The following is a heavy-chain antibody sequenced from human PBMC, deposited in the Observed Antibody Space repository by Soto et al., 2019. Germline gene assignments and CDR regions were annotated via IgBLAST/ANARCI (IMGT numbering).Heavy chain of an antibody. CDR3: ARPEIPTRSSDYDYPFDH. CDR2: VSASGLNT. D-gene: IGHD3-22*01. J-gene: IGHJ4*02. CDR1: GFTFSTYA. V-gene: IGHV3-23*01. Sequence: GGSLRLSCAASGFTFSTYAMAWVRQAPGKGLEWVSGVSASGLNTDYADPVKGRFYISRDNSKNTVSLHMNSLKASDTAMYYCARPEIPTRSSDYDYPFDHWGQGTLVTVSS.